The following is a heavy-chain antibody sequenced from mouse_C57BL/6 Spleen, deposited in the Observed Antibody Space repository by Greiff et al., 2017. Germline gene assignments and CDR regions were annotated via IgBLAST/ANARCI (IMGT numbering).Heavy chain of an antibody. J-gene: IGHJ2*01. V-gene: IGHV1-53*01. D-gene: IGHD1-1*01. CDR2: INPSNGGT. CDR3: ARTGDYYGSSYSFDY. Sequence: VQLHQPGTELVKPGASVKLSCKASGYTFTSYWMHWVKQRPGQGLEWIGNINPSNGGTNYNEKFKSKATLTVDKSSSTAYMQLSSLTSEDVAVYYCARTGDYYGSSYSFDYWGQGTTLTVSS. CDR1: GYTFTSYW.